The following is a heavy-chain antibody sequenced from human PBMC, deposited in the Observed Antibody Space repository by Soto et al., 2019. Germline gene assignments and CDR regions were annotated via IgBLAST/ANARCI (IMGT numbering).Heavy chain of an antibody. CDR3: AKASSGWHVYYYYYGMDV. V-gene: IGHV3-23*01. CDR1: GFTFSSYA. CDR2: ISGSGGST. D-gene: IGHD6-19*01. Sequence: GGSLRLSCAASGFTFSSYAMSWVRQAPGKGLEWVSAISGSGGSTYYADSVKGRFTISRDNSKNTLYLQMNSLRAEDTAVYYCAKASSGWHVYYYYYGMDVWGQGTTVTVSS. J-gene: IGHJ6*02.